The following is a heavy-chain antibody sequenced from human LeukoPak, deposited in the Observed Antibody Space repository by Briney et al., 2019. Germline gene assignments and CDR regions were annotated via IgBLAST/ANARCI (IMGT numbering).Heavy chain of an antibody. CDR2: IYSGGST. J-gene: IGHJ3*02. V-gene: IGHV3-66*01. CDR1: GFTVSSNY. D-gene: IGHD6-19*01. Sequence: PGGSLRLSCAASGFTVSSNYMSWVRQAPGKGLEWVSVIYSGGSTYYADSVKGRFTISRDNSKNTLYLQMNSLRAEDTAVYYCARESEAVASDAFDIWGRGTMVTVSS. CDR3: ARESEAVASDAFDI.